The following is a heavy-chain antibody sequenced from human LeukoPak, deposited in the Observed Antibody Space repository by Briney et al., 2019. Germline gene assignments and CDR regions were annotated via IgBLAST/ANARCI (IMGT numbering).Heavy chain of an antibody. CDR3: AKSNGYGLIDI. CDR1: GSSITGGDY. J-gene: IGHJ3*02. V-gene: IGHV4-38-2*02. D-gene: IGHD3-22*01. CDR2: IYHSGRT. Sequence: SETLSLTCTVSGSSITGGDYRVWIRQPPGKGLEWGGRIYHSGRTYYIPSLKSRGTISVDTTKNQFSLKLIYVTAADTAVYYCAKSNGYGLIDIWGQGTMVTVSS.